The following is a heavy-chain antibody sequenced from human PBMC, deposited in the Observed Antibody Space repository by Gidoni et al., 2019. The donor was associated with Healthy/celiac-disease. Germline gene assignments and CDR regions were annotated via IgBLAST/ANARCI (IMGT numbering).Heavy chain of an antibody. CDR2: IIPILGIA. J-gene: IGHJ4*02. V-gene: IGHV1-69*08. Sequence: QVQLVQSGAEVKKPGSSVKVSCKASGGTFSSYTISWVRQAPGQGLEWMGRIIPILGIANYAQKFQGRVTITADKSTSTAYMELSSLRSEDTAVYYCARDQVVGVFDYWGQGTLVTVSS. CDR1: GGTFSSYT. CDR3: ARDQVVGVFDY. D-gene: IGHD1-26*01.